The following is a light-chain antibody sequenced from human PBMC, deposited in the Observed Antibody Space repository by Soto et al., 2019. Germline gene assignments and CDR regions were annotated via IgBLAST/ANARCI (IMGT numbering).Light chain of an antibody. J-gene: IGLJ1*01. CDR2: EVS. CDR3: SSYTSSSTPYV. Sequence: QSALTQPASVSGSPGQSITISCTGTSSDVGGYNYVSWYQPHPGKAPKLMIYEVSNRPSGVSNRFSGAKSGNTASLTISGLQAEDEAEYYCSSYTSSSTPYVFGTGTKLTVL. CDR1: SSDVGGYNY. V-gene: IGLV2-14*01.